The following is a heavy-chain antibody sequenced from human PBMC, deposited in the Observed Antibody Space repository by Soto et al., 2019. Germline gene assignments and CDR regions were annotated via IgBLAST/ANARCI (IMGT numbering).Heavy chain of an antibody. CDR3: ARRGPGTYFDY. V-gene: IGHV3-33*05. CDR1: GFTFSGHG. J-gene: IGHJ4*02. CDR2: IAYDGSRQ. Sequence: PGGSLRLSCAASGFTFSGHGMHWVRQAPGKGLEWVALIAYDGSRQYYGDSVKGRFTISRDNSKNTLDLQMNSLRGEDTAVYYCARRGPGTYFDYWGQGTLVTVSS. D-gene: IGHD6-13*01.